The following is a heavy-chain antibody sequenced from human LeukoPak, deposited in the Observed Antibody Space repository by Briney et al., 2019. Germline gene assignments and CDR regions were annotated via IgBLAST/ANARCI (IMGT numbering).Heavy chain of an antibody. CDR3: AKAGPPPFQYYYDSSGYSAIDY. D-gene: IGHD3-22*01. CDR1: GFTFSDYY. Sequence: PGGSLRLSCAASGFTFSDYYMSWIRQAPGKGLEWVSYISSSGSTIYYADSVKGRFTISRDNAKNSLYLQMNSLRAEDTAVYYCAKAGPPPFQYYYDSSGYSAIDYWGQGTLVTVSS. J-gene: IGHJ4*02. V-gene: IGHV3-11*04. CDR2: ISSSGSTI.